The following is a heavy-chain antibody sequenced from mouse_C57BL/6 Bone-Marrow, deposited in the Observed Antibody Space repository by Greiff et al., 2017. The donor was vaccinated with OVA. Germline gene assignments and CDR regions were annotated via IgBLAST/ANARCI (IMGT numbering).Heavy chain of an antibody. CDR3: AREGITTVVAPMDY. D-gene: IGHD1-1*01. CDR2: IYPGSGST. V-gene: IGHV1-55*01. Sequence: QVQLQQPGAELVKPGASVKMSCKASGYTFTSYWITWVKQRPGQGLEWIGDIYPGSGSTNYNEKFKSKATLTVDTASSTAYMQLSSLTSEDSAVYYCAREGITTVVAPMDYWGQGTSVTVSS. CDR1: GYTFTSYW. J-gene: IGHJ4*01.